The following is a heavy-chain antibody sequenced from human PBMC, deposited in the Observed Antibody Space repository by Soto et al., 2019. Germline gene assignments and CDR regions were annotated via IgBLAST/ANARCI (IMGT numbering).Heavy chain of an antibody. CDR3: AYCGYYSSRWFPDY. Sequence: QITLKESGPSLVKPTQTLTLTCTFSGFSLTTNGVGVGWIRRSPGEALEWLALIYWDDDKRYSPTLKSRLTITKDTSKIQVVLTMTNMDSVDTATYYCAYCGYYSSRWFPDYWGQGTLVTVSS. CDR2: IYWDDDK. V-gene: IGHV2-5*02. J-gene: IGHJ4*02. D-gene: IGHD6-13*01. CDR1: GFSLTTNGVG.